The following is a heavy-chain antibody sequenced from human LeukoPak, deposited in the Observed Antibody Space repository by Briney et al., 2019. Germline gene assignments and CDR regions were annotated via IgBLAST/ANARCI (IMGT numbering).Heavy chain of an antibody. Sequence: GGSLRLSCSASGFAFSSDAMHWVRQAPGRGLEWLAVISYDGSNADHAESVRGRFTISRDNSKNTLFLQMNSLRPEDTAVNYCARDLVYSSGWFAGELDHWGLGTLVIVSS. CDR2: ISYDGSNA. D-gene: IGHD6-19*01. J-gene: IGHJ4*02. CDR3: ARDLVYSSGWFAGELDH. CDR1: GFAFSSDA. V-gene: IGHV3-30*04.